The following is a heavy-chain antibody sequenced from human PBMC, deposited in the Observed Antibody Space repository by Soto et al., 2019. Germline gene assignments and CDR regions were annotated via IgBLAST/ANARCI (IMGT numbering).Heavy chain of an antibody. CDR1: GGSISSGGYY. CDR3: ARVERYFDWPHYFDY. Sequence: SETLSLTCTVSGGSISSGGYYWSWIRQHPGKGLEWIGYIYYSGSTYYNPSLKSRVTISVDTSKNQFSLKLSSVTAADTAVYYCARVERYFDWPHYFDYWGQGTLVTVSS. D-gene: IGHD3-9*01. V-gene: IGHV4-31*03. CDR2: IYYSGST. J-gene: IGHJ4*02.